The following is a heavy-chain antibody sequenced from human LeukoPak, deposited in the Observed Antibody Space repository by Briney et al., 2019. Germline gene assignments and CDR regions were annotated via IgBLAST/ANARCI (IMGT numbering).Heavy chain of an antibody. D-gene: IGHD3-10*01. CDR2: ISSSSSYI. CDR1: GFTFSSYS. Sequence: SGGSLRLSCAASGFTFSSYSMNWVRQAPGKGLEWVSSISSSSSYIYYADSVMGRFTISRDNSKSTLYLQMNSLRIEDTGFYYCTRDMIRGVPDYIDYWGQGTLVTVSS. V-gene: IGHV3-21*03. J-gene: IGHJ4*02. CDR3: TRDMIRGVPDYIDY.